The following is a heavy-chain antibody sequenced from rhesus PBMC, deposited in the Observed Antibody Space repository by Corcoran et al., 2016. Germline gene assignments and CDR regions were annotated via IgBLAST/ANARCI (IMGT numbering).Heavy chain of an antibody. V-gene: IGHV4-76*01. D-gene: IGHD1-1*01. CDR3: ARGLSWNYRLDY. Sequence: QVQLQESGPGVVKPSETLSLTCAVSGYSISSGYDWSWIRQSPGKGLEWIGYIYGRSGSTDYNPSLQTRVTISKDTSKHQFSLKLISVTAADTAVYYCARGLSWNYRLDYWGQGVLVTVSS. CDR1: GYSISSGYD. CDR2: IYGRSGST. J-gene: IGHJ4*01.